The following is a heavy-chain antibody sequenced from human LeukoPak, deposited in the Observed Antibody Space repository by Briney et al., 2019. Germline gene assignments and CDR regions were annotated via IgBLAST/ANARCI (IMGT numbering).Heavy chain of an antibody. V-gene: IGHV4-34*01. Sequence: PGGSLRLSCAASGFTFSSYGMHWVRQPPGKGLEWIGEINHSGSTNYNPSLKSRVTMSVDTSKNQFSPKLSSVTAADAAVYYCARDQPYGDYGDGTDGDAFDIWGQGTMVTVSS. D-gene: IGHD4-17*01. CDR2: INHSGST. CDR1: GFTFSSYG. CDR3: ARDQPYGDYGDGTDGDAFDI. J-gene: IGHJ3*02.